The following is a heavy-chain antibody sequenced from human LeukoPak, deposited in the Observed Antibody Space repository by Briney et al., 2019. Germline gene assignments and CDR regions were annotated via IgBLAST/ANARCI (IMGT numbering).Heavy chain of an antibody. V-gene: IGHV1-2*02. CDR3: ARWSPSDIVVVPAAIEGAYFQH. J-gene: IGHJ1*01. CDR2: INPNSGGT. CDR1: GYTFTSYY. D-gene: IGHD2-2*02. Sequence: ASVKVSCKASGYTFTSYYMHWVRQAPGQGLEWMGWINPNSGGTNYAQKFQGRVTMTRDTSISTAYMELSRLRSDDTAVYYCARWSPSDIVVVPAAIEGAYFQHWGQGTLVTVSS.